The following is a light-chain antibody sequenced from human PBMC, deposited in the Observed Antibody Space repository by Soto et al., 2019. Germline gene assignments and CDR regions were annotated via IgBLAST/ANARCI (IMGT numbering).Light chain of an antibody. CDR1: SSNIGAGYD. CDR2: GNS. Sequence: QSVLTQPPSVSGAPGQRVTISCTGSSSNIGAGYDVHWYQQLPGTAPKLLIYGNSNRPSGVPDRFSGSKSGTSASLAITGLQAEDEADYYCQSYDSSDYVFGTGTKVTGL. V-gene: IGLV1-40*01. J-gene: IGLJ1*01. CDR3: QSYDSSDYV.